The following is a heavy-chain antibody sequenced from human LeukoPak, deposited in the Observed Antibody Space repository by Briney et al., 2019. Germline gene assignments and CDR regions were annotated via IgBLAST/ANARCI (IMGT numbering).Heavy chain of an antibody. CDR1: GFTFSSYA. CDR3: AKSWRHYDSSGYYAFDV. V-gene: IGHV3-23*01. CDR2: SAAST. J-gene: IGHJ3*01. D-gene: IGHD3-22*01. Sequence: GGSLRLSCAASGFTFSSYAMSWVRQAPGKGLEWVSSSAASTNYADSVKGRFTISRDNSKHTLFLQMNSLRAEDTAIYYCAKSWRHYDSSGYYAFDVWGQGTMVTVSS.